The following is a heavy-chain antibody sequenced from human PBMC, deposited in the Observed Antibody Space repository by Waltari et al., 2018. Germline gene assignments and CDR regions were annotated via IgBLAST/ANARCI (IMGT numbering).Heavy chain of an antibody. D-gene: IGHD3-10*01. CDR3: AKSMGGFDY. CDR1: GSTCSRDA. CDR2: SIPIIGPA. Sequence: QVQLVQSGAEVTKPGSSVKVSCKASGSTCSRDAISWVRQAPGQGLEWMGGSIPIIGPANYAQKFQGRVTITADESTGAAYMELSSLRSADTAVYYWAKSMGGFDYWGQGTLVTVSS. J-gene: IGHJ4*02. V-gene: IGHV1-69*12.